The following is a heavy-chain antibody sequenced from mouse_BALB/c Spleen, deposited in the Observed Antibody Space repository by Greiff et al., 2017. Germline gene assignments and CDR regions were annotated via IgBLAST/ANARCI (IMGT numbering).Heavy chain of an antibody. V-gene: IGHV5-6-5*01. CDR1: GFTFSSYA. J-gene: IGHJ2*01. D-gene: IGHD1-2*01. CDR2: ISSGGST. CDR3: ARGYYGLDY. Sequence: EVQLVESGGGLVKPGGSLKLSCAASGFTFSSYAMSWVRQTPEKRLEWVASISSGGSTYYPDSVKGRFTISRDNARNILYLQMSSLRSEDTAMYYCARGYYGLDYWGQGTTLTVSS.